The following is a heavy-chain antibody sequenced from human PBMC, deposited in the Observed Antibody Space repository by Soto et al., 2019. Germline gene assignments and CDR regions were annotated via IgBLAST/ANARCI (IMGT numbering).Heavy chain of an antibody. CDR1: GGTFSSYA. J-gene: IGHJ5*02. Sequence: GASVKVSCKASGGTFSSYAISWVRQAPGQGLEWMGGIIPIFGTANYAQKFQGRVTITADESTSTAYMELSSLRSEDTAVYYCARDPSPHLPYSGSHQKSGTGWFDPWGQGTLVTVSS. V-gene: IGHV1-69*13. CDR2: IIPIFGTA. CDR3: ARDPSPHLPYSGSHQKSGTGWFDP. D-gene: IGHD1-26*01.